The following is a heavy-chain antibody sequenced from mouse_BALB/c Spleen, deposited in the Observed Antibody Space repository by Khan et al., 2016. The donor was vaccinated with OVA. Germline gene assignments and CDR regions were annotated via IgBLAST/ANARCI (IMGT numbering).Heavy chain of an antibody. CDR1: GYTFTSYV. CDR3: APVGSYYESFAY. Sequence: VQLQQPGPELVKPGASVKMSCKASGYTFTSYVMHWVKQKPGQGLEWIGYIYPFNGDTLYNEKFKDKATLTADKSSSTAHMELSSLTSEDSAVYCGAPVGSYYESFAYWGQGTLVTVS. J-gene: IGHJ3*01. D-gene: IGHD2-12*01. V-gene: IGHV1S136*01. CDR2: IYPFNGDT.